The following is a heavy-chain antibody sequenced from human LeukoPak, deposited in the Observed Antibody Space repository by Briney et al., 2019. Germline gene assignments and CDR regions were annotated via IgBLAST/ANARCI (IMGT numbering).Heavy chain of an antibody. Sequence: GGSLRLSCAASGFAFRTYGMNWVRQAPGKGLEWVSDISDSGGSTHYADSVKGRFAISRDNSKNTLYLQMNSLRAEDTAIYYCAKGWRQLVQGYYFDYWGQGTLVTVSS. CDR3: AKGWRQLVQGYYFDY. CDR1: GFAFRTYG. V-gene: IGHV3-23*01. D-gene: IGHD6-6*01. J-gene: IGHJ4*02. CDR2: ISDSGGST.